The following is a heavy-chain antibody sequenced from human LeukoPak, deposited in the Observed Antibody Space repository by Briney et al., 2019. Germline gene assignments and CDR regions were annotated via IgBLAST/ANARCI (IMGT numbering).Heavy chain of an antibody. J-gene: IGHJ3*02. CDR3: ASLYSSSWYDAFDI. CDR2: IYYSGST. D-gene: IGHD6-13*01. CDR1: GGSISSYY. Sequence: PSETLSLTCTVSGGSISSYYWSWIRQPPGKGLEWIGYIYYSGSTNYTPSLKSRVTISVDTSKNQFSLKLSSVTAADTAVYYCASLYSSSWYDAFDIWGQGTMVTVSS. V-gene: IGHV4-59*01.